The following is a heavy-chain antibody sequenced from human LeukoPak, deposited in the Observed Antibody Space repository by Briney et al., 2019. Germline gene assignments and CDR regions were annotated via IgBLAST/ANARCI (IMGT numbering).Heavy chain of an antibody. CDR3: ARGGYNWNDEGY. Sequence: SETLSLTCTVSGGSISGYYWTWIRQPAGKGLEWIGRIHTSGNTDYNPSLKSRITMSVDTSKNQFSLKLRSVTAADTAVYYCARGGYNWNDEGYWGQGTLVTVSS. J-gene: IGHJ4*02. V-gene: IGHV4-4*07. CDR2: IHTSGNT. D-gene: IGHD1-1*01. CDR1: GGSISGYY.